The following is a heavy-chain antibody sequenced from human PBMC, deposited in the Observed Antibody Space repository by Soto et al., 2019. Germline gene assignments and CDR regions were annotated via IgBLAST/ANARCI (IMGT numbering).Heavy chain of an antibody. Sequence: GGSLRLYCAASGFTFSSYAMSWVRQAPGKGLEWVSAISGSGGSTFYADSVKGRFTISRDNSKNTLYLQMNSLRAEDTAVYYCAKDLAAYCGGDCYSAFDIWGQGTMVTVSS. V-gene: IGHV3-23*01. CDR1: GFTFSSYA. J-gene: IGHJ3*02. CDR2: ISGSGGST. CDR3: AKDLAAYCGGDCYSAFDI. D-gene: IGHD2-21*02.